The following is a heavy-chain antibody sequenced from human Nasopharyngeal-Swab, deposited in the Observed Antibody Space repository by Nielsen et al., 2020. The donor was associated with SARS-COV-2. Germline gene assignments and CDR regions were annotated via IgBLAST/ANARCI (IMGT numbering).Heavy chain of an antibody. V-gene: IGHV3-11*06. CDR2: ISSSSSYT. CDR3: ARVSPPLLTGPYYYYGMDV. CDR1: GFTFSDYY. J-gene: IGHJ6*02. D-gene: IGHD3-9*01. Sequence: GESLKISCAASGFTFSDYYMSWIRQAPGKGLEWVSYISSSSSYTNYADSVKGRFTISRDNAKNSLYLQMNSLRAEDTAVYYCARVSPPLLTGPYYYYGMDVWGQGTTVTVSS.